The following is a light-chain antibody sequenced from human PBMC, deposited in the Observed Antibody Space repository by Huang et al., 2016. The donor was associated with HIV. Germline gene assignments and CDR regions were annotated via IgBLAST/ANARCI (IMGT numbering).Light chain of an antibody. V-gene: IGKV3-15*01. Sequence: EIVMTQSPATLSVSPGETATLSCRASKTVYSNLAWYQQKPGQAPRLLIYGASTRATGVPGMFSGVGFWTEFTLTISALQSADFAVYYCQQFYDWPPITFGQGTRLDIK. CDR3: QQFYDWPPIT. J-gene: IGKJ5*01. CDR1: KTVYSN. CDR2: GAS.